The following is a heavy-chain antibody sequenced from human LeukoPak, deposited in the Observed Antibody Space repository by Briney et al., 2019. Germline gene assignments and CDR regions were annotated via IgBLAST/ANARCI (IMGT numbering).Heavy chain of an antibody. CDR2: IKEDGSDK. CDR3: ARDQDYYEPPGIGY. CDR1: GFTFSTYW. J-gene: IGHJ4*02. Sequence: GGSLRLSCAASGFTFSTYWMSWVRQAPGQGLEWVANIKEDGSDKYYVDSVKGRFTISRDNAKNSLYLQMNSLRAEDTAVYYCARDQDYYEPPGIGYWGQGTLVTVSS. V-gene: IGHV3-7*01. D-gene: IGHD3-22*01.